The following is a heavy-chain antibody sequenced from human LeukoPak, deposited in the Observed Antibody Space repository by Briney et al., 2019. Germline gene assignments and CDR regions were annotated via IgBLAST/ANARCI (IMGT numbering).Heavy chain of an antibody. Sequence: GGSLRLSYAASGFTVSSNYMSWVRQAPGKGLEWVSVIYSGGSTYYADSVKGRFTIPRDNSKNTLYLQMNSLRAEDTAVYYCARDERERDYDILTGYTPYAYWGQGTLVTVSS. D-gene: IGHD3-9*01. CDR2: IYSGGST. CDR3: ARDERERDYDILTGYTPYAY. CDR1: GFTVSSNY. J-gene: IGHJ4*02. V-gene: IGHV3-66*01.